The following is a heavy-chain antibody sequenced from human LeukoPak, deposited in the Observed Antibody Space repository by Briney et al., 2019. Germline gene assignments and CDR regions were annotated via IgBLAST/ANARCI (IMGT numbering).Heavy chain of an antibody. V-gene: IGHV1-69*10. D-gene: IGHD2-15*01. Sequence: SVKVSCKASGGTFSSYTISWVRQAPGQGLEWMGWIIPILGIANYARKFQGRVTITADKSTSTAYMELSSLRTEDTAVYYCARDDEEDSTCALAVEAATAGFDHWGQGTLVTVSS. CDR2: IIPILGIA. CDR1: GGTFSSYT. J-gene: IGHJ5*02. CDR3: ARDDEEDSTCALAVEAATAGFDH.